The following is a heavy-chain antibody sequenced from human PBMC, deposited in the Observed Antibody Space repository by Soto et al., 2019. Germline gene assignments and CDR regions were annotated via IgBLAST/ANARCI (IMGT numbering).Heavy chain of an antibody. Sequence: GGSLRLSCAASGFTFSSYGMHWVRQAPGKGLEWVAVIWYDGSNKYYADSVKDRFTISRDNSKNTLYLQMNSLRAEDTAVYYCARDFQPRGKGVVVVVAATPLWFDPWGQGTLVTVSS. J-gene: IGHJ5*02. D-gene: IGHD2-15*01. CDR2: IWYDGSNK. CDR3: ARDFQPRGKGVVVVVAATPLWFDP. CDR1: GFTFSSYG. V-gene: IGHV3-33*01.